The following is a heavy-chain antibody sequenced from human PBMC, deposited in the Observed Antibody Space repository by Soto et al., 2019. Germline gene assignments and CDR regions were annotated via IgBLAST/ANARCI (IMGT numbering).Heavy chain of an antibody. Sequence: ASVKVSCKASGYTFTSYDINWVRQATGHGLEWMGWMNPNSGNTCYAQKFQGRVTMTRNTSISTAYMELSSLRSQDTAVYYCARGFTDDDYGWGSYRYHNWLDPWGQGTLVTVSS. J-gene: IGHJ5*02. CDR1: GYTFTSYD. D-gene: IGHD3-16*02. CDR3: ARGFTDDDYGWGSYRYHNWLDP. V-gene: IGHV1-8*02. CDR2: MNPNSGNT.